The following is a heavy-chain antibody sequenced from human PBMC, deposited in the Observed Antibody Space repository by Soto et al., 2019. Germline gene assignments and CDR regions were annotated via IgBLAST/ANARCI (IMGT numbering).Heavy chain of an antibody. J-gene: IGHJ6*02. D-gene: IGHD3-10*01. Sequence: PGGSLRLSCAASGFTFSSYGMHWVRQAPGKGLEWVAVISYDGSNKYYADSVKGRFTISRDNSKNTLYLQMNSLRAEDTAVYYCAKEGPAGYGSGSRPGIYYYYYGMDVWGQGTTVTVSS. V-gene: IGHV3-30*18. CDR2: ISYDGSNK. CDR1: GFTFSSYG. CDR3: AKEGPAGYGSGSRPGIYYYYYGMDV.